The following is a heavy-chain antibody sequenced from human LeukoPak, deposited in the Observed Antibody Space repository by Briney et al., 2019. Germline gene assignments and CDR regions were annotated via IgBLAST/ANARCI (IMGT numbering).Heavy chain of an antibody. CDR2: IYTSGST. J-gene: IGHJ3*02. Sequence: PSQTLSLTCTVSGGSISSGSYYWSWIRQPAGKGLEWIGRIYTSGSTNYNPSLKSRVTISVDTSKNQFSLKLSSVTAADTAVYYCAGGDAFDIWGQGTMVTVSS. CDR3: AGGDAFDI. CDR1: GGSISSGSYY. D-gene: IGHD2-15*01. V-gene: IGHV4-61*02.